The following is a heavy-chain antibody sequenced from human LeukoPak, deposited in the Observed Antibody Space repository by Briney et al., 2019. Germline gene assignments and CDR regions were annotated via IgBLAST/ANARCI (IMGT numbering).Heavy chain of an antibody. V-gene: IGHV3-66*01. CDR2: IYSGGST. Sequence: PGGSLRLSCAASGFTVSSNYMSWVRQAPGKGLEWVSVIYSGGSTYYADSVKGRFTISRDNSKNTLYLQMNSLRAEDTAVYYCARDTHNYDSGGYPGAPVHWGQGTLVTVSS. D-gene: IGHD3-22*01. J-gene: IGHJ4*02. CDR3: ARDTHNYDSGGYPGAPVH. CDR1: GFTVSSNY.